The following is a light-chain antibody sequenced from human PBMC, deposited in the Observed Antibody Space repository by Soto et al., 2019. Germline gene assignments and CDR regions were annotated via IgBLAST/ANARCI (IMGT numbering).Light chain of an antibody. V-gene: IGKV3-20*01. J-gene: IGKJ2*01. CDR2: GSY. Sequence: VTQSPYALAVSLGEGATINCKSSQSVSSSYLAWYQQKPGQAPRLLVYGSYHRATGIADRFSGSGSGTDFTLTISRLEPEDFAVYYCQQYSSSYDTSLYTFGQGTKVDI. CDR1: QSVSSSY. CDR3: QQYSSSYDTSLYT.